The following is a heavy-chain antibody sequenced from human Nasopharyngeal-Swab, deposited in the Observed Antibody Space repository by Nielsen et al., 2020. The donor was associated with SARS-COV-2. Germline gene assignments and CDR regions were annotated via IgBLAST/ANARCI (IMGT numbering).Heavy chain of an antibody. J-gene: IGHJ6*02. Sequence: ASVKVSCKASGYTFTGYYMHWVRQAPGQGLEWMGRINPNSGGTNYAQKFQGWVTMTRDTSISTAYMELSRLRSDDTAVYYCARERRIVATTLSDYYYGMDVWGQGTTVTVSS. V-gene: IGHV1-2*04. CDR2: INPNSGGT. CDR3: ARERRIVATTLSDYYYGMDV. D-gene: IGHD5-12*01. CDR1: GYTFTGYY.